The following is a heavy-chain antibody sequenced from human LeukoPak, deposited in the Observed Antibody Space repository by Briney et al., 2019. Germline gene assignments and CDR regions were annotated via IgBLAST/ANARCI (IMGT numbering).Heavy chain of an antibody. CDR3: ARVTNYDILTGSYAFDI. J-gene: IGHJ3*02. CDR2: IYYSGST. Sequence: SETLSLTCTVSGGSISSGGYYWSWIRQHPGKGLEWIGYIYYSGSTYYNPSLKSRVTISVDTSKNQFSLKLSSVTAADTAVYYCARVTNYDILTGSYAFDIWGQGTMVTVSS. V-gene: IGHV4-31*03. CDR1: GGSISSGGYY. D-gene: IGHD3-9*01.